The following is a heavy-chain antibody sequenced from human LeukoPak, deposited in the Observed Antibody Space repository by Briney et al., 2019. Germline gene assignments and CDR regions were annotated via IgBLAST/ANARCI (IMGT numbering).Heavy chain of an antibody. J-gene: IGHJ4*02. CDR1: GFTFSSYS. Sequence: GGSLRLSCAASGFTFSSYSMNWVRQAPGKGLEWVSYISSSSTVYYADSVKGRFTISRDNAKKSLYLQMNSLRAEDTAVYYCARATPFDYWGQGTLVTVSS. CDR3: ARATPFDY. CDR2: ISSSSTV. V-gene: IGHV3-48*01.